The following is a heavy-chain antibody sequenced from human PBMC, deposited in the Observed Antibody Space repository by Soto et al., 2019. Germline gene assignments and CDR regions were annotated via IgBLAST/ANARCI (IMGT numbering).Heavy chain of an antibody. CDR1: GFTFSNYA. D-gene: IGHD2-21*01. Sequence: PGGSLRLSCGASGFTFSNYAIHWVRKAPGKGLEWLSVISYDGKNKKCADSVKGRFTISRANSKNTLYLQMNSLRPAATAVYYCARDLGGAMAAADGIYCFYGMGVWGHGTTVTVSS. CDR3: ARDLGGAMAAADGIYCFYGMGV. J-gene: IGHJ6*02. CDR2: ISYDGKNK. V-gene: IGHV3-30*04.